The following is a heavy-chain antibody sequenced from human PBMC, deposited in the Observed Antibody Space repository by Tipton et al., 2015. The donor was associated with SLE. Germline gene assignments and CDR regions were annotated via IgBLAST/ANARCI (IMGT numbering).Heavy chain of an antibody. Sequence: QLVQSGAEVKKPGESLKISCKGSGYSFTSYRIGWVRQMPGKGLEWMGTIYPGDSDTRYSPSFQGQVTISADKSISTAYLQWRSLKASDTAMYYCARQRDTAMPDFDYWGQGTLVTVSS. CDR3: ARQRDTAMPDFDY. CDR1: GYSFTSYR. V-gene: IGHV5-51*01. CDR2: IYPGDSDT. J-gene: IGHJ4*02. D-gene: IGHD5-18*01.